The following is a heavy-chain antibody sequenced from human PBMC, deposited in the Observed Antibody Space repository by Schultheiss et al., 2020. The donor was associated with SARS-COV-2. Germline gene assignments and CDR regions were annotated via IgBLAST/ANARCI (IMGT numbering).Heavy chain of an antibody. J-gene: IGHJ6*03. CDR2: IYTSGST. D-gene: IGHD3-3*01. CDR3: ARDHEYYDFWSGYQYYMDV. V-gene: IGHV4-4*07. CDR1: GGSISSYY. Sequence: SETLSLTCTVSGGSISSYYWSWIRQPAGKGLEWIGRIYTSGSTNYNPSLKSRVTISVDTSKNQFSLKLSSVTAADTAVYYCARDHEYYDFWSGYQYYMDVWGKGTTVTVSS.